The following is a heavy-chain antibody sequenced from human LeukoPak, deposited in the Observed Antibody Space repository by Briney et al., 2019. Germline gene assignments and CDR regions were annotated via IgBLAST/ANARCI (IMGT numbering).Heavy chain of an antibody. CDR1: GFTFSRDW. D-gene: IGHD3-16*01. J-gene: IGHJ4*02. Sequence: GGSLRLSCAASGFTFSRDWMNWVRQAPGKTLEWVANINQDGSKKNYVDSVKGRFTISRDNAKSSVYLQMNSLRDEDTAVYYCARDPSPVAGVNFDYWGQGSLVTVSS. CDR2: INQDGSKK. V-gene: IGHV3-7*01. CDR3: ARDPSPVAGVNFDY.